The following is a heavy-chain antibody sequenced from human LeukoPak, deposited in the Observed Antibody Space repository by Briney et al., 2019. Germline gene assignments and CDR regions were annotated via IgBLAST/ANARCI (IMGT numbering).Heavy chain of an antibody. Sequence: SETLSLTCTVSGGSISSYYWGWIRQPPGKGLEWIGYIYYSGSTSYNPSLKSRVTISVDTSKNQFSLKLSSVTAADTAVYYCARESIAVAGTSPYNWFDPWGQGTLVTVSS. J-gene: IGHJ5*02. D-gene: IGHD6-19*01. CDR2: IYYSGST. V-gene: IGHV4-59*01. CDR3: ARESIAVAGTSPYNWFDP. CDR1: GGSISSYY.